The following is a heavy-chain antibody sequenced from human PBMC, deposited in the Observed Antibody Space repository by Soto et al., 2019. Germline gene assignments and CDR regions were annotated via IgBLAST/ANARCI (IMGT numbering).Heavy chain of an antibody. V-gene: IGHV1-8*01. CDR1: GYTFTSYD. J-gene: IGHJ6*02. CDR2: MNPNSGNT. CDR3: ARGRMVRGVNYYYYYGMDV. D-gene: IGHD3-10*01. Sequence: AAVKVSCKASGYTFTSYDINWVRQATGQGLEWMGWMNPNSGNTGYAQKFQGRVTMTRNTSISTAYMELSSLRSEDTAVYYCARGRMVRGVNYYYYYGMDVWGQGTTVTVSS.